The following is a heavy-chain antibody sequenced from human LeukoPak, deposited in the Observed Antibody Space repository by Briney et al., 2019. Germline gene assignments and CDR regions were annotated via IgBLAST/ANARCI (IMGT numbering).Heavy chain of an antibody. CDR2: ISGSGTSI. V-gene: IGHV3-48*03. D-gene: IGHD6-13*01. CDR1: GFTISSSE. Sequence: GGSLRLSCAASGFTISSSEMNWVRQAPGKGLEWVSYISGSGTSIYYADSVKGRFSISRDNAKNSLYLQMNSLRAEDAAVYYCARDRGYSSSWDWGQGTLVTVSS. CDR3: ARDRGYSSSWD. J-gene: IGHJ4*02.